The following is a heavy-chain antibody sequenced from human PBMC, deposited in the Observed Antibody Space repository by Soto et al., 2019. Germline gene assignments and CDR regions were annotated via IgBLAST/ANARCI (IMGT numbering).Heavy chain of an antibody. CDR1: GFTFSSYG. CDR2: IWYDGSNK. D-gene: IGHD2-15*01. V-gene: IGHV3-30*02. Sequence: PGGSLRLSCAASGFTFSSYGMHWVRHAPGKGLEWVAVIWYDGSNKYYADSVKGRFTISRDNSKNTLYLQMNSLRAEDTAVYYCATRLLPDYYGMDVWGQGTTVTVSS. J-gene: IGHJ6*02. CDR3: ATRLLPDYYGMDV.